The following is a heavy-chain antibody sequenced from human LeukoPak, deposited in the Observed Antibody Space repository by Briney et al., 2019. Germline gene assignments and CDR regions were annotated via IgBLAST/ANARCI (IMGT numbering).Heavy chain of an antibody. Sequence: GGSLRLSCAASGFTFSSYAMHWVRQAAGKGLEYVSGISSNGGATNYVDSVKGRFIISRDNSKNTLYLQMGSLRAEDMAVYYCVRSRDYYDSSGPGRAFGVWGQGTMATVSS. J-gene: IGHJ3*01. CDR2: ISSNGGAT. CDR1: GFTFSSYA. V-gene: IGHV3-64*02. D-gene: IGHD3-22*01. CDR3: VRSRDYYDSSGPGRAFGV.